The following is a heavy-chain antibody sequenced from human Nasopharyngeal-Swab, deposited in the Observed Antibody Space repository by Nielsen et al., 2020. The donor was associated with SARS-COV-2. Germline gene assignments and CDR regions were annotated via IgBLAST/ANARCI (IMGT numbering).Heavy chain of an antibody. V-gene: IGHV5-51*01. J-gene: IGHJ1*01. Sequence: GESLKISCKGFGYSFTSYWIGWVRQMPGKGLEWMGIIYPGDSDTRYSPSFQGQVTISADKSISTAYLQWSSLKASDTAMYYCARLRSSSWYDPGDFQHWGQGTLVTVSS. D-gene: IGHD6-13*01. CDR2: IYPGDSDT. CDR1: GYSFTSYW. CDR3: ARLRSSSWYDPGDFQH.